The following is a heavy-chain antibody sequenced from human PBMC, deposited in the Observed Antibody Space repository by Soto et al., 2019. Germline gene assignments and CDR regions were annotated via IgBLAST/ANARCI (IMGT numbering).Heavy chain of an antibody. J-gene: IGHJ5*02. D-gene: IGHD6-6*01. V-gene: IGHV1-3*01. Sequence: ASVKVSCKASGYTFTSYAMHWVRQAPGQRLEWMGWINAGNGNTKYSQKFQGRVTITRDTSASTAYMELSSLRSEDTAVYYCARDWSIAARPDRDWFGPWGQGTLVTVSS. CDR3: ARDWSIAARPDRDWFGP. CDR2: INAGNGNT. CDR1: GYTFTSYA.